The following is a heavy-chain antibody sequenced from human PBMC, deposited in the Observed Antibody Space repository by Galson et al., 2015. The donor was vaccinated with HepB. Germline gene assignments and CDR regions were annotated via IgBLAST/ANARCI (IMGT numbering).Heavy chain of an antibody. D-gene: IGHD2-15*01. CDR2: IRSKAYGGTT. CDR1: GFTFGDYA. Sequence: SLRLSCAASGFTFGDYAMSWFRQAPGKGLEWVGFIRSKAYGGTTEYAASVKGRFTISRDDSKSIAYLQMNSLKTEDTAVYYCTRESRISPVSAFDIWGQGTMVTVSS. CDR3: TRESRISPVSAFDI. J-gene: IGHJ3*02. V-gene: IGHV3-49*03.